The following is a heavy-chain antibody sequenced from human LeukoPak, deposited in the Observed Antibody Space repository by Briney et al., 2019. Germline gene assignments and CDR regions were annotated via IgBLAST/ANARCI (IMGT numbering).Heavy chain of an antibody. V-gene: IGHV3-23*01. D-gene: IGHD2-2*01. CDR1: GFTFSRNA. CDR2: ISGSGGST. Sequence: GGSLRLSCAASGFTFSRNAMSWVRQAPGKGLEWVSAISGSGGSTYYADSVKGRFTISRDNSKNTLYLQMNSLRAEDTAVYYCGKGGPGYCSSSSCNDYWGQGTLVTVSS. J-gene: IGHJ4*02. CDR3: GKGGPGYCSSSSCNDY.